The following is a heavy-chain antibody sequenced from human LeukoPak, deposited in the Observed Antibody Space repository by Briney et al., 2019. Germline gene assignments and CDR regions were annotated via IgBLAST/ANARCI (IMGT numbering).Heavy chain of an antibody. CDR3: ARVGQDSRTYYDFWSGYPTLDY. J-gene: IGHJ4*02. CDR2: INPSGGST. CDR1: GYTFTSYY. V-gene: IGHV1-46*01. Sequence: ASVKVSCKASGYTFTSYYMHWVRQAPGQGLEWMGIINPSGGSTSYAQKFQGRVTMTRDTSTSTAYMELRSLRSDDTAVYYCARVGQDSRTYYDFWSGYPTLDYWGQGTLVTVSS. D-gene: IGHD3-3*01.